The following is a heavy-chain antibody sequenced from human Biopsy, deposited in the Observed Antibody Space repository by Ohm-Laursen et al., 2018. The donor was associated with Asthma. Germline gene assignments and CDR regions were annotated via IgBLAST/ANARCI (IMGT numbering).Heavy chain of an antibody. Sequence: SETLSLTCIVSGGSISSGSYYWSWIRQPPGWGLEWLGYFYYTGSDNYNPSLKSRVTISVDTSKNQFSLRLNSVTAADTAVYYCARGPNYHGSGRAPVGMDVWGQGTTVTVSS. CDR2: FYYTGSD. CDR3: ARGPNYHGSGRAPVGMDV. D-gene: IGHD3-10*01. V-gene: IGHV4-61*01. CDR1: GGSISSGSYY. J-gene: IGHJ6*02.